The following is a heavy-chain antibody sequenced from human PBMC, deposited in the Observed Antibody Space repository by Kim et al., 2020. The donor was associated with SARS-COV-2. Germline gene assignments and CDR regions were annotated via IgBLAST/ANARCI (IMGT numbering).Heavy chain of an antibody. CDR3: ARHGGRSRNWFDP. Sequence: YNPSLKSRVTISVDTSKNQFSLKLSSVTAADTAVDYCARHGGRSRNWFDPWGQGTLVTVSS. V-gene: IGHV4-39*01. J-gene: IGHJ5*02. D-gene: IGHD6-13*01.